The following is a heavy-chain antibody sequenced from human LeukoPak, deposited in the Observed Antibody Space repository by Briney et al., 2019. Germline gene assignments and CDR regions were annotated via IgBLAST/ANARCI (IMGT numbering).Heavy chain of an antibody. CDR1: EFTFSNYA. D-gene: IGHD3-3*01. J-gene: IGHJ4*02. CDR3: AFFSNYFDF. V-gene: IGHV3-23*01. CDR2: ISGSGGNT. Sequence: PGGSLRLSCAASEFTFSNYAMSWVRQAPGKGLEWVSAISGSGGNTYYADSVKGRFTISRDNSKNTLYLQMNSLRAEDTAVYYCAFFSNYFDFWGQGTLVTVSS.